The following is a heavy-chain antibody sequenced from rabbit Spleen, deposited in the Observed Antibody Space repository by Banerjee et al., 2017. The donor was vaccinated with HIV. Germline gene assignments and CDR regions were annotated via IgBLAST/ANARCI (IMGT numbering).Heavy chain of an antibody. Sequence: EESGGDLVKPEGSLTLTCTASGFSFSSSYWICWVRQAPGKGLEWIACIYTGSSGRTYYASWAKGRFTISKTSSTTVTLQMTSLTAADTATYFCARGSATMTLVITGYYFTLWGPGTLVTVS. D-gene: IGHD2-1*01. J-gene: IGHJ4*01. V-gene: IGHV1S45*01. CDR3: ARGSATMTLVITGYYFTL. CDR1: GFSFSSSYW. CDR2: IYTGSSGRT.